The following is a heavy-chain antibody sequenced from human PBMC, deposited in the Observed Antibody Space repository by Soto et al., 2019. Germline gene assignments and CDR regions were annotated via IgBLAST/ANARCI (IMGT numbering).Heavy chain of an antibody. D-gene: IGHD2-8*01. Sequence: QVQLVQSGAEVKKPGASVKVSCKASGYTFTSYYMHWVRQAPEQGLEWMGIINPSGGSTSYAQKFQGRVTMTRDTSTSTVYMELSSLRSEDTAVYYCARQARYCTNGVCSAYGMDVWGQGTTVTVSS. CDR2: INPSGGST. CDR1: GYTFTSYY. CDR3: ARQARYCTNGVCSAYGMDV. J-gene: IGHJ6*02. V-gene: IGHV1-46*01.